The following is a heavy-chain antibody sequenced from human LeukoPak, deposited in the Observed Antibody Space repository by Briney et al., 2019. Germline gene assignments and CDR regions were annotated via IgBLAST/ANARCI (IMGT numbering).Heavy chain of an antibody. CDR2: INPSGGST. Sequence: ASVKVSCKASGYTVINYYMHWVRQAPGQGLEWMGIINPSGGSTSYAQKFQGRVTMTRDTSTSTVYMELSSLRSEDTAVYYCATRSGEGGYYPNDAFDIWGQGTMVTVSS. D-gene: IGHD3-22*01. CDR3: ATRSGEGGYYPNDAFDI. CDR1: GYTVINYY. J-gene: IGHJ3*02. V-gene: IGHV1-46*01.